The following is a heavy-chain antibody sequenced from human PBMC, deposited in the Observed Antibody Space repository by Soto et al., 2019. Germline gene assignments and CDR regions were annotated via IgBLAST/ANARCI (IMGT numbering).Heavy chain of an antibody. J-gene: IGHJ4*02. V-gene: IGHV3-64D*06. CDR3: VKGGYDFWSGYLAY. Sequence: PGGSLRLSCSASGFTFSSYAMHWVRQAPGKGLEYVSAISSNGGSTYYADSVKGRFTISRDNSKNTLYLQMSSLRAEDTAVYYCVKGGYDFWSGYLAYWGQGTLVTSPQ. CDR1: GFTFSSYA. CDR2: ISSNGGST. D-gene: IGHD3-3*01.